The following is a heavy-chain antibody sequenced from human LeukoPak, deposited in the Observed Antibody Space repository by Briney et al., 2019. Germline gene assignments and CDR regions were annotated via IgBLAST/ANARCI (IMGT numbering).Heavy chain of an antibody. J-gene: IGHJ3*02. Sequence: GRSLRLSCAASGFTFDDYAMHWVRQAPGKGLEWVSGISWNSGSIGYADSVKGRSTISRDNAKNSLYLQMNSLRAEDMALYYCAKDISRAAPDAFDIWGQGTMVTVSS. CDR3: AKDISRAAPDAFDI. CDR1: GFTFDDYA. V-gene: IGHV3-9*03. D-gene: IGHD6-13*01. CDR2: ISWNSGSI.